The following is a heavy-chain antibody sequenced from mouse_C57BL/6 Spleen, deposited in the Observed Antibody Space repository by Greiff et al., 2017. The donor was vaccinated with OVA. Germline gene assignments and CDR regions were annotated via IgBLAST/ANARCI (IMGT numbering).Heavy chain of an antibody. CDR2: IHPSDSDT. Sequence: QVQLQQSGAELVKPGASVKVSCKASGYTFNSYWMHWVKQRPGQGLEWIGRIHPSDSDTNYNQKFKGKATFTVDKSYSNAYLQLSSPTTEDSAVYYCAIRSYYVSSYGYWGQGTTLTVSS. CDR1: GYTFNSYW. D-gene: IGHD1-1*01. CDR3: AIRSYYVSSYGY. V-gene: IGHV1-74*01. J-gene: IGHJ2*01.